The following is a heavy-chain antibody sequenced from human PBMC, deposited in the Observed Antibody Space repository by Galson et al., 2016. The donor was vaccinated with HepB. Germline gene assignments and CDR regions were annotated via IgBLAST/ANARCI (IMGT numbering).Heavy chain of an antibody. Sequence: PALVKPPQTLTLTCTFSGFSLSTSGVGVGWIRQPPGKALEWLALIYWDDDKRYSPSMKSRLTITKDASKNQVVLTMTNMDPVDTATYYCAHRRVVQGVIRWFDPWGQGTLVTVSS. D-gene: IGHD3-10*01. V-gene: IGHV2-5*02. CDR2: IYWDDDK. CDR3: AHRRVVQGVIRWFDP. J-gene: IGHJ5*02. CDR1: GFSLSTSGVG.